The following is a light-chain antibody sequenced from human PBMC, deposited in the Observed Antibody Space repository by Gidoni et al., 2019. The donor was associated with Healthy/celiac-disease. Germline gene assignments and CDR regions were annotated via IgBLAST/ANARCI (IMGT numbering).Light chain of an antibody. Sequence: DIQMTQSPSSLSASVGDRVTITGRASQSISSYLNWYHQKPGKAPKLLIYAASSLQSGVPSRFSGSGSGTDFTLTISSLQPEDFATYYCQQSYSTPGAFGQGTKLEIK. CDR3: QQSYSTPGA. J-gene: IGKJ2*01. CDR1: QSISSY. CDR2: AAS. V-gene: IGKV1-39*01.